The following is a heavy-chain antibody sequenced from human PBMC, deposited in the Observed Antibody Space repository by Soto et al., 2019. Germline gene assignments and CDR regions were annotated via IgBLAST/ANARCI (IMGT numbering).Heavy chain of an antibody. CDR3: AREEGTIILVVLNDF. Sequence: QVQLVQSAAEVKKPGASVKVSCKASGYTFTSFGISWVRQAPGQGLEWMGWISAYNGYTHYAQKLQGRVTMTTDTSTSPAYMAARSLRSDDTAVYYCAREEGTIILVVLNDFWGQGTLVTVSS. D-gene: IGHD2-15*01. V-gene: IGHV1-18*04. J-gene: IGHJ4*02. CDR1: GYTFTSFG. CDR2: ISAYNGYT.